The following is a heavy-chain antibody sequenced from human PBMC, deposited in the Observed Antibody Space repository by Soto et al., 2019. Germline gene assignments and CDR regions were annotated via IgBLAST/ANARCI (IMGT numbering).Heavy chain of an antibody. CDR2: FSGSTGST. J-gene: IGHJ6*02. CDR3: AKAIEQWLVRGSSGYYGMDV. Sequence: GGSLRLSCAASGFTFSIYGMSWVRQAPGKGLEWVSGFSGSTGSTYYAASAKGRCTISRDNSKIMLYLPMNSLRAEDTAVYYCAKAIEQWLVRGSSGYYGMDVWGQGTTVTVSS. V-gene: IGHV3-23*01. CDR1: GFTFSIYG. D-gene: IGHD6-19*01.